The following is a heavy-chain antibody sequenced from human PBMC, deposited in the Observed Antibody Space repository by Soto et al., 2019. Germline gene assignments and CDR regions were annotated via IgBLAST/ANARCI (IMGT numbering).Heavy chain of an antibody. Sequence: EVQLLESGGRLVQPGGALRLSSAASGFTFRNYAMSWVRLAPGKGLEWVSAISGTGGSTYYADSVKGRFTISRDNSGNTLYLQMDTLRAEDTALYYCAKDWYSSTWFAADFWGQGTLVTVSS. CDR3: AKDWYSSTWFAADF. D-gene: IGHD6-13*01. CDR2: ISGTGGST. V-gene: IGHV3-23*01. J-gene: IGHJ4*02. CDR1: GFTFRNYA.